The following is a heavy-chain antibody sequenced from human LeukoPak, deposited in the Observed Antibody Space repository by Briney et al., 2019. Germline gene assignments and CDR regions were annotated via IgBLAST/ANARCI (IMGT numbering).Heavy chain of an antibody. V-gene: IGHV3-23*01. D-gene: IGHD3-10*01. Sequence: GGSLRLSCAASGFTFSSYAMIWARQAPGKGLEWVSAISGSGNSTYYADSVKGRFTISRDNSKNTLYLQMNSLRAEDTAVYYCASSGFGEFDYWGQGTLVTVSS. J-gene: IGHJ4*02. CDR2: ISGSGNST. CDR1: GFTFSSYA. CDR3: ASSGFGEFDY.